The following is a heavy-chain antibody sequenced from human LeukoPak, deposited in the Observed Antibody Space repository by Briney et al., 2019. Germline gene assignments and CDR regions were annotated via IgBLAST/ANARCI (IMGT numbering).Heavy chain of an antibody. CDR2: ISGTGGPT. V-gene: IGHV3-23*01. CDR3: AKHDNSAWLTY. D-gene: IGHD4-11*01. CDR1: GLSFSNYA. Sequence: PGGSLRLSCAASGLSFSNYAMSWVRQAPGKGLYWVSGISGTGGPTYYADSVKGRFTNSRDDSKNTVYLQMNSLRAEDTAVYFCAKHDNSAWLTYWGQGALVTVSS. J-gene: IGHJ4*02.